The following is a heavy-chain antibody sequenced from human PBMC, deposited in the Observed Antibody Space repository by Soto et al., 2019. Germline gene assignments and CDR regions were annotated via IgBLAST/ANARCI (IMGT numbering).Heavy chain of an antibody. J-gene: IGHJ4*02. CDR3: AKGYYYDNDGHFDY. D-gene: IGHD3-22*01. Sequence: GGSVRLSCVASGFSFDHCAMHWVRQAPGKGLEWVSGINWDSGSIGYADFMKGRFTISRDNAKNSLYLQMNSLRTEDTGVYYRAKGYYYDNDGHFDYWGQGILVTVSS. CDR1: GFSFDHCA. V-gene: IGHV3-9*01. CDR2: INWDSGSI.